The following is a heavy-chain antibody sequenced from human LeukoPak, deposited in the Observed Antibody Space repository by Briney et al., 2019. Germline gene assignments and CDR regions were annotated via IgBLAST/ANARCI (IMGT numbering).Heavy chain of an antibody. CDR3: TTDGWGFRFDY. V-gene: IGHV3-15*01. D-gene: IGHD7-27*01. J-gene: IGHJ4*02. CDR1: GGSISSYY. Sequence: ETLSLTCTVSGGSISSYYWSWIRQPPGKGLEWVGRIKSKTDGGATDYAAPVKGRFTISRDDSKNTLYLQMSSLKTEDTAVYYCTTDGWGFRFDYWGQGTLVTVSS. CDR2: IKSKTDGGAT.